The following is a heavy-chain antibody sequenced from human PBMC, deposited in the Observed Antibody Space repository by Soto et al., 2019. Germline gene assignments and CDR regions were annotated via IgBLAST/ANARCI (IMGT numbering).Heavy chain of an antibody. V-gene: IGHV1-3*01. CDR2: INAGNGNT. Sequence: QVQLVQSGAEVKKPGASVKVSCKASGYTFTSYAKHWVRQAPGQRLEWMGWINAGNGNTKYSQKFQGRVTITRDTSASTAYMELSSLRSEDTAVYYCARSPGYSYGDYWGQGTLVTVSS. CDR1: GYTFTSYA. D-gene: IGHD5-18*01. CDR3: ARSPGYSYGDY. J-gene: IGHJ4*02.